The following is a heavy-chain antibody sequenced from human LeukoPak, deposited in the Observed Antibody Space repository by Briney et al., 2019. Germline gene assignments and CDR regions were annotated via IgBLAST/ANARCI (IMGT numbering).Heavy chain of an antibody. CDR2: IIPIFGTA. Sequence: ASVKVSCKASGGTFSSYAISWVRQAPGQGLEWMGGIIPIFGTANYAQKFQGRVTITADKSTSTAYMELSSLRSEDTAVYYCARDRGDTEYFDYWGQGTLVTVSS. D-gene: IGHD5-18*01. CDR1: GGTFSSYA. J-gene: IGHJ4*02. V-gene: IGHV1-69*06. CDR3: ARDRGDTEYFDY.